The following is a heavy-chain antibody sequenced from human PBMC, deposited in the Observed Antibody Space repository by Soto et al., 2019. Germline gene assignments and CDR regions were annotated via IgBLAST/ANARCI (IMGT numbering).Heavy chain of an antibody. V-gene: IGHV4-61*01. Sequence: PSETLSLTCTVSGGSVSSGSYYWSWIRQPPGKGLEWIGYIYYSGSTNYNPSLKSRVTISVDTSKNQFSLKLSSVTAADTAVYYCARDPGYCTSTSCFDCFDPWGQGTLVTVSS. CDR1: GGSVSSGSYY. CDR2: IYYSGST. J-gene: IGHJ5*02. CDR3: ARDPGYCTSTSCFDCFDP. D-gene: IGHD2-2*01.